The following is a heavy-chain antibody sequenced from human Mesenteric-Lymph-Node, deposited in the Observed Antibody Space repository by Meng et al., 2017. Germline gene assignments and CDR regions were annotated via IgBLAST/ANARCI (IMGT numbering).Heavy chain of an antibody. CDR2: IYYSGST. V-gene: IGHV4-31*11. D-gene: IGHD6-19*01. Sequence: LHQSRPCLAQSSHTLSLLCAVAGGSVSSWGYYWPWIRQHPGKGLEWFGHIYYSGSTFYNPSLKRRVIISIDTSKNQFSLNLRSVTAADTAVYYGARVSSGWDYFDYWGQGTLVTVSS. J-gene: IGHJ4*02. CDR3: ARVSSGWDYFDY. CDR1: GGSVSSWGYY.